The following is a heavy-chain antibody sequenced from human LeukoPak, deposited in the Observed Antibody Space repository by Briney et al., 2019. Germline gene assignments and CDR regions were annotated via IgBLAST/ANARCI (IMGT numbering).Heavy chain of an antibody. CDR3: ARSDNDAFDI. D-gene: IGHD2-21*01. V-gene: IGHV1-69*05. Sequence: SVKVSCKASGGTFSSYAISWVRQAPGQGLEWMGRIIPIFGTANYAQKFQGRVKITTDESTSTAYMELSSLRSEDTAVYYYARSDNDAFDIWGQGTMVTVSS. CDR1: GGTFSSYA. CDR2: IIPIFGTA. J-gene: IGHJ3*02.